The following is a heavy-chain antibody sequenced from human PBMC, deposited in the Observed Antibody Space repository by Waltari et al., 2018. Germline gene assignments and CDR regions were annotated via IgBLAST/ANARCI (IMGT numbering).Heavy chain of an antibody. CDR2: INSSGGRK. CDR1: GFTFRNYA. D-gene: IGHD2-2*01. CDR3: AKGSISSGCQTPGDQ. J-gene: IGHJ4*02. V-gene: IGHV3-23*01. Sequence: EVQLLESGGGLVKPGGSLRLSCAASGFTFRNYAMSWVRQGPLKGVEWVSDINSSGGRKYYGDSVKGRFTISRDNSENKLYLQMNSLGAEEKAVYYCAKGSISSGCQTPGDQGGQGTLVTVSS.